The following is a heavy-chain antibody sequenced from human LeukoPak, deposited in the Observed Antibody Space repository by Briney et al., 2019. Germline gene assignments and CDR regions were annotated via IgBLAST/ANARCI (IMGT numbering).Heavy chain of an antibody. CDR1: GFTFSSYA. V-gene: IGHV3-23*01. Sequence: PGGSLRLSCAASGFTFSSYAMNWVRQAPGKGLEWVSAISGSGGSIYYADSVKGRFTISRDNSENTLYLQMNSLRAEDTAVYHCAKLPYFAYFDYWGQGTLVSVSS. J-gene: IGHJ4*02. CDR3: AKLPYFAYFDY. CDR2: ISGSGGSI. D-gene: IGHD3-9*01.